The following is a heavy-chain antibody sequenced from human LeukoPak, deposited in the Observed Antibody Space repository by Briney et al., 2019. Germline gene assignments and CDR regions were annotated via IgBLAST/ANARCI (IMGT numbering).Heavy chain of an antibody. Sequence: GGSLRLSCEASGFTFSSYSMNWVRQAPGKGLEWVSYISSSSSTIYYADSVKGRFTISRDNAKNSLYLQMNSLRAEDTAVYYCARDLPDYGDPYYFDYWGQGTLVTVSS. D-gene: IGHD4-17*01. CDR2: ISSSSSTI. CDR1: GFTFSSYS. CDR3: ARDLPDYGDPYYFDY. V-gene: IGHV3-48*04. J-gene: IGHJ4*02.